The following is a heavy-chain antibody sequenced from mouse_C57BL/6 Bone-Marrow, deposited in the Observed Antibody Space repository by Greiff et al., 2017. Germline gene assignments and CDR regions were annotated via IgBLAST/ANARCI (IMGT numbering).Heavy chain of an antibody. V-gene: IGHV5-4*03. CDR2: ISDGGSYT. D-gene: IGHD2-3*01. Sequence: EVTLVESGGGLVKPGGSLKLSCAASGFTFSSYAMSWVRPTPEKRLEWVATISDGGSYTYYPANVKGRFTISRDNAKNNLYLQMSHLKSEDTAMYYCAGNGYYHVFDYWGQGTTLTVSS. J-gene: IGHJ2*01. CDR3: AGNGYYHVFDY. CDR1: GFTFSSYA.